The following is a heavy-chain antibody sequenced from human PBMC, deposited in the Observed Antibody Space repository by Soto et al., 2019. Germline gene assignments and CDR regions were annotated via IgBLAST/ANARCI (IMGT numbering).Heavy chain of an antibody. CDR2: INHSGST. J-gene: IGHJ4*02. CDR3: ASDSNPVGYCSSPSCYGGGHFDY. V-gene: IGHV4-34*01. D-gene: IGHD2-2*01. Sequence: QVQLQQWGAGLLKPSETLSLTCAVYGGSFSGYYWSWIRQPPGKGLEWIGEINHSGSTNHNPSLNSRVTISVDTSKNQCYLKLSSVTAADTAVYYCASDSNPVGYCSSPSCYGGGHFDYWGQGTLVTVSS. CDR1: GGSFSGYY.